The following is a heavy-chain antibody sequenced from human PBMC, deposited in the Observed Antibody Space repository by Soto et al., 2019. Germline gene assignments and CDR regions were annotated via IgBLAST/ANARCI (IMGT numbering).Heavy chain of an antibody. Sequence: ASVKVSCKASGYTFPNYGITWVRQAPGQGLEWMGWISAYKTNIKYAQKFQGIVTLTTDTSTSTAYMELRSLRSDDTAIYYCVRDLDGSGAYYTDFWGQGTLVTVSS. CDR2: ISAYKTNI. CDR3: VRDLDGSGAYYTDF. J-gene: IGHJ4*02. CDR1: GYTFPNYG. D-gene: IGHD3-10*01. V-gene: IGHV1-18*01.